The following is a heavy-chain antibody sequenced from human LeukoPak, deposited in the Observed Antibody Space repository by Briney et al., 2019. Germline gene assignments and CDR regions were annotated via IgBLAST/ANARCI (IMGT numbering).Heavy chain of an antibody. D-gene: IGHD3-10*01. CDR1: GFTFSSYW. CDR3: AREVLYYYGSGSYDY. V-gene: IGHV3-7*01. CDR2: IKQDGSEK. J-gene: IGHJ4*02. Sequence: GGSLRLSCAASGFTFSSYWMSWVRQAPGKGLEWVANIKQDGSEKYYVDSVKGRFTISRDNAKNSLYLQMNSLRAEDTAVYYCAREVLYYYGSGSYDYWGQGTLVTVSS.